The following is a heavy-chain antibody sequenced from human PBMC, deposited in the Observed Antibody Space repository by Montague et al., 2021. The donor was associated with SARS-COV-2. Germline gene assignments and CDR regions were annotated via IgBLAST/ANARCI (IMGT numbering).Heavy chain of an antibody. CDR1: GGSFSRYY. J-gene: IGHJ6*03. V-gene: IGHV4-34*01. CDR3: ARLGDGIVPSPILGLGPYYSPYYMDV. Sequence: SETLSLTCAVSGGSFSRYYWSWIRQPPVKGLEWIGEISQSGNTKYNPSLQRRVSISLDTSRNQFPLKVSSVTAADTAIYYCARLGDGIVPSPILGLGPYYSPYYMDVWGKGTTVTGSS. CDR2: ISQSGNT. D-gene: IGHD2-2*02.